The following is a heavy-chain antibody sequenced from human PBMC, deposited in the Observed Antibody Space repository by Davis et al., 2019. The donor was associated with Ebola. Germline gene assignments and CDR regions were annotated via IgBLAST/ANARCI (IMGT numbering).Heavy chain of an antibody. J-gene: IGHJ6*04. V-gene: IGHV4-59*12. CDR1: GGSFSGYY. D-gene: IGHD3-9*01. CDR2: IYYSGST. Sequence: SETLSLTCAVYGGSFSGYYWSWIRQPPGKGLEWIGYIYYSGSTNYNPSLKSRVTISVDTSKNQFSLKLSSVTVADTAVYYCARDGLNYNILTDDYIPPYYYGMDVWGKGTTVTVSS. CDR3: ARDGLNYNILTDDYIPPYYYGMDV.